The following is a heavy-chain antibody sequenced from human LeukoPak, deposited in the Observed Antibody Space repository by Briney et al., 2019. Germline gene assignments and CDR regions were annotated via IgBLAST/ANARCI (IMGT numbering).Heavy chain of an antibody. J-gene: IGHJ6*03. CDR1: GFTFSSYS. D-gene: IGHD6-19*01. Sequence: PGGSLRLSCAASGFTFSSYSMNWVRQAPGKGLEWVSYISSSSSTIYYADSVKGRFTISRDNANNSLYLQMNSLRAEDTAVYYSATAVAGTYYYYYMDVWGKGTTVTVSS. CDR2: ISSSSSTI. CDR3: ATAVAGTYYYYYMDV. V-gene: IGHV3-48*01.